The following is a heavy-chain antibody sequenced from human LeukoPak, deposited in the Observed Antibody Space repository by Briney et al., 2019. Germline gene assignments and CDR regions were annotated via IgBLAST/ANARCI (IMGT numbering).Heavy chain of an antibody. CDR3: AGRRYCSSTSCYRDYYYMDV. CDR1: GYTFTGCY. Sequence: GASVKVSCKASGYTFTGCYMHWVRHAPGQGLEWMGWINPNSGGTNYAQKFQGRVTMTRDTSISTAYMELSRLRSDDTAVYYCAGRRYCSSTSCYRDYYYMDVWGKGTTVTVSS. D-gene: IGHD2-2*01. V-gene: IGHV1-2*02. CDR2: INPNSGGT. J-gene: IGHJ6*03.